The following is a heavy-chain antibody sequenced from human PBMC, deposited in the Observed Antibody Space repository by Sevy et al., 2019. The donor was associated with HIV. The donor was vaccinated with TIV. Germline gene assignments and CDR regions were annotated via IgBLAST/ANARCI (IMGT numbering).Heavy chain of an antibody. D-gene: IGHD3-22*01. CDR2: ISGPGLST. V-gene: IGHV3-23*01. Sequence: GESLKISCTASGFTFNTHAMTWVRQAPGKGLEWVSVISGPGLSTYYADSVKGRFTISRDNSQNTLYLQMNSLRVDETATYYCAKALNPALESMIEVILRTLKGFDVWGQGTMVTVSS. J-gene: IGHJ3*01. CDR1: GFTFNTHA. CDR3: AKALNPALESMIEVILRTLKGFDV.